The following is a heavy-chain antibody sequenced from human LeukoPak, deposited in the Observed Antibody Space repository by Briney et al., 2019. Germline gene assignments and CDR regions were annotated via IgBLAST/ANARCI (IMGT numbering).Heavy chain of an antibody. CDR1: GYTFTGYY. CDR2: INPNSGGT. D-gene: IGHD1-26*01. J-gene: IGHJ4*02. Sequence: GASVKVSCKASGYTFTGYYMHWVRQAPGQGLEWMGWINPNSGGTNYAQKFQGRVTMTRDTSISTAYMELSSLTSDDTAVFYCARVQCCDVGKSFLFDYWGQGTLVTASS. CDR3: ARVQCCDVGKSFLFDY. V-gene: IGHV1-2*02.